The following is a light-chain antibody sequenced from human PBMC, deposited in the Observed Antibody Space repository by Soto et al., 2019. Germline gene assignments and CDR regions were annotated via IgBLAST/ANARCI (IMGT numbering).Light chain of an antibody. V-gene: IGLV1-44*01. CDR1: SANTGSNT. CDR2: SNN. CDR3: AAWDDSLNGWV. J-gene: IGLJ3*02. Sequence: QSVLNQPPSASRTPGQRVTISCSGSSANTGSNTVNWYQQLPGTAPKLLIYSNNQRLSGVPDRFSGSKSGTSASLAISGRQSEDEGDYYCAAWDDSLNGWVFGGWTKL.